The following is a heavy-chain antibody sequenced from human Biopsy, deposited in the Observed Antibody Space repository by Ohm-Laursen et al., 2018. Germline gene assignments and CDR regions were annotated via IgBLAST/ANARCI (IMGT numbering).Heavy chain of an antibody. D-gene: IGHD3-3*01. V-gene: IGHV1-18*04. CDR1: GYTFTAYG. CDR2: ISTYNDDT. Sequence: ASVKVSCKTSGYTFTAYGISWVRQAPGQGLEWMGWISTYNDDTNIAQKFQGRVSMTTDTSTRTAYMELRSLRSGDTAIYFCARDPGYDFWSGSDPFDIWGQGTLVPVS. CDR3: ARDPGYDFWSGSDPFDI. J-gene: IGHJ3*02.